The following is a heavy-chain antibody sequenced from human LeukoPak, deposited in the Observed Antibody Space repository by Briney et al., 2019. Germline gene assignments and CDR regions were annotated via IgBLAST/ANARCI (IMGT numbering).Heavy chain of an antibody. J-gene: IGHJ5*02. CDR1: GYTFISYG. CDR2: INPNSGGT. V-gene: IGHV1-2*02. CDR3: AREFGEYSSGWYS. Sequence: ASVKVSCKASGYTFISYGISWVRQAPGQGLEWMGWINPNSGGTNYAQKFQGRVTMTRDTSISTAYMELSRLRSDDTAVYYCAREFGEYSSGWYSWGQGTLVTVSS. D-gene: IGHD6-19*01.